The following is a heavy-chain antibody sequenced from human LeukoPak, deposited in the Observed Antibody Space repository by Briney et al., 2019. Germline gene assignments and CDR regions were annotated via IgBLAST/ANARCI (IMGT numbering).Heavy chain of an antibody. Sequence: GGSLRLSCAASGFTFSIYAMSWVRQAPGEGLEWVSAISGGGSNTYYADSVKGRFTISRDNSENTLYLQMNSLRAEDTALYYCAKYGGYTGSGYFDYWGQGTLVTVSS. CDR1: GFTFSIYA. D-gene: IGHD2-2*02. J-gene: IGHJ4*02. V-gene: IGHV3-23*01. CDR2: ISGGGSNT. CDR3: AKYGGYTGSGYFDY.